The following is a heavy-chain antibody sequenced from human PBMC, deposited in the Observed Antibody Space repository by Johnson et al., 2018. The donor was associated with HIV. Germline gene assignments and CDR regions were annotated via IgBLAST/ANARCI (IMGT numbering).Heavy chain of an antibody. Sequence: VQLVESGGGLVQPGGSLRLSCAASEFTFTSYDIHWVRQAPGKGLVWVSRINSDGSSTNYADTVKGRFTISRDNAKNTLYLQMNSLRAEDTAVYYCARDAKVDYEDAFDIWGQGTKVTVSS. CDR1: EFTFTSYD. V-gene: IGHV3-74*01. J-gene: IGHJ3*02. CDR3: ARDAKVDYEDAFDI. D-gene: IGHD4-17*01. CDR2: INSDGSST.